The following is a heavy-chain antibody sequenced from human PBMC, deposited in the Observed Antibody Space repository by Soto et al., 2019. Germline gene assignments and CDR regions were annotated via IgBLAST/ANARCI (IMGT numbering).Heavy chain of an antibody. CDR1: GYKFCINW. Sequence: GYKFCINWIGRVLQMPGKGLVWMGVLSPADSDSRYSPSFQGQVTISVDKSVSTDYLHWSSLKDSDTAMYYCARGASDCSRSSSNFDFRVQGTPVTVSS. V-gene: IGHV5-51*01. D-gene: IGHD2-15*01. CDR3: ARGASDCSRSSSNFDF. J-gene: IGHJ4*02. CDR2: LSPADSDS.